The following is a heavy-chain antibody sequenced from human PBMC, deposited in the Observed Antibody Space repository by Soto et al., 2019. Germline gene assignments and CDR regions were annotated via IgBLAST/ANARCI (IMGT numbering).Heavy chain of an antibody. Sequence: GGSLRLSCAVSGFTFSSSEMYWVRQAPGKGLEWISYIHPSGQPIFYADSVKGRFTISRDNANNSVFLQMNSLRAEDTAVYYCATRASRWGQGTMVTVSS. CDR2: IHPSGQPI. CDR3: ATRASR. V-gene: IGHV3-48*03. CDR1: GFTFSSSE. D-gene: IGHD1-26*01. J-gene: IGHJ3*01.